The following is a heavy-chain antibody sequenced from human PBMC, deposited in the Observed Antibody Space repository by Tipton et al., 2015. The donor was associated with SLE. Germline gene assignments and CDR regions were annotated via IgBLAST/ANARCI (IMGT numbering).Heavy chain of an antibody. Sequence: SLRLSCAASGFTFSSYGMHWVRQAPGKGLEWVAVIWYDGSNKYYADSVEGRFTISRDNSKNTLYLQMNSLRAEDTAVYYCARGLEYSSSSPGYWGQGTLVTVSS. CDR3: ARGLEYSSSSPGY. D-gene: IGHD6-6*01. J-gene: IGHJ4*02. CDR2: IWYDGSNK. CDR1: GFTFSSYG. V-gene: IGHV3-33*01.